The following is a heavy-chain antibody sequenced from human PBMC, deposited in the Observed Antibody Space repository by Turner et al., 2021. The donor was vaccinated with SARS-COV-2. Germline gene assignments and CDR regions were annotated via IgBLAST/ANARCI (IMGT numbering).Heavy chain of an antibody. CDR3: ARDQYYDSRGYYFFRASYFDL. D-gene: IGHD3-22*01. CDR1: GFTFSSYE. V-gene: IGHV3-48*03. Sequence: EVQLVESGGDLVQPGGSLRLSCAASGFTFSSYEMNWVRQAPGKGLEWVSYISSSGSTIYYADSVKGRFTNSRDNAKNSLYLQMNSLRAEDTAVYYCARDQYYDSRGYYFFRASYFDLWGRGTLVTVSS. CDR2: ISSSGSTI. J-gene: IGHJ2*01.